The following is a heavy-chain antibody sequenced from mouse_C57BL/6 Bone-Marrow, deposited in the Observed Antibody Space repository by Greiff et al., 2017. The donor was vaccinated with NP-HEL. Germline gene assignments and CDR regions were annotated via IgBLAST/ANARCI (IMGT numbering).Heavy chain of an antibody. Sequence: DVMLVESGGDLVKPGGSLKLSCAASGFTFSSYGMSWVRQTPDKRLEWVATISSGGSYTYYPDSVKGRFTISRDNAKNTLYLQMSSLKSEDTAMYYCARHYDYDSSWFADWGQGTLVTVSA. CDR2: ISSGGSYT. V-gene: IGHV5-6*02. CDR1: GFTFSSYG. J-gene: IGHJ3*01. CDR3: ARHYDYDSSWFAD. D-gene: IGHD2-4*01.